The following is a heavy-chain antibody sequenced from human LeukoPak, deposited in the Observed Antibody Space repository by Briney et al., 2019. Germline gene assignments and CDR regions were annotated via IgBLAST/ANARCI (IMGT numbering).Heavy chain of an antibody. V-gene: IGHV4-59*01. Sequence: SETLSLTCSVSGGSMTNLYWTWIRQPPGKGLEWIGDIYDSGSTRYNTSLESRVTISVDTSRNQLSLKLTSVTAADTAVYYCARATDSNGWLFDYWGQGTLVTVSS. J-gene: IGHJ4*02. CDR1: GGSMTNLY. CDR2: IYDSGST. D-gene: IGHD6-19*01. CDR3: ARATDSNGWLFDY.